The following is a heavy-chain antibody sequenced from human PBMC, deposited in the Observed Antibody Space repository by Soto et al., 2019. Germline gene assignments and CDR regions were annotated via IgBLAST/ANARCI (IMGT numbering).Heavy chain of an antibody. D-gene: IGHD3-3*01. Sequence: SGPTLVNPTQALTLTCTFSGFSLSTSGVGVGWIRQPPGKALEWLALIYWDDDKRYSPSLKSRLTITKDTSKNQVVLTMTNMDPVDTATYYCAHIEPIRFFSAWAPNWGQGTLVIVSS. CDR1: GFSLSTSGVG. CDR3: AHIEPIRFFSAWAPN. V-gene: IGHV2-5*02. J-gene: IGHJ4*02. CDR2: IYWDDDK.